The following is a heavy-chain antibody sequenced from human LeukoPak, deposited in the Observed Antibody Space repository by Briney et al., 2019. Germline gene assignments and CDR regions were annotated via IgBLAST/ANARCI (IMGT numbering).Heavy chain of an antibody. Sequence: ASVKVSCKASGYTFSSYGITWVRQAPGQGLEWMGWINSYNGNTNYAQKLQGRVTMTTDTSTSTAYIELRSLRSDDTAVYYCARDAERGYSYGSDYWGQGTLLTVSS. CDR3: ARDAERGYSYGSDY. J-gene: IGHJ4*02. D-gene: IGHD5-18*01. CDR1: GYTFSSYG. V-gene: IGHV1-18*01. CDR2: INSYNGNT.